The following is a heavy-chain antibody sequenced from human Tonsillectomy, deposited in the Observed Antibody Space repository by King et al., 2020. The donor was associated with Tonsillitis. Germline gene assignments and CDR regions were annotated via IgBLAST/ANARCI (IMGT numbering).Heavy chain of an antibody. J-gene: IGHJ4*02. CDR3: AKVGSQGFCTTSSCYGYYFEY. D-gene: IGHD2-8*01. Sequence: VQLVESGGGVVQPGGSLRLSCAASGFTFRSYGMHWVRQAPGKGLEWVAFIWYDGSDKYYPDSVKGRFFISRDNSKNNLYLQMNSLRAEDTAVYYCAKVGSQGFCTTSSCYGYYFEYWGRGTLVTVSS. V-gene: IGHV3-30*02. CDR1: GFTFRSYG. CDR2: IWYDGSDK.